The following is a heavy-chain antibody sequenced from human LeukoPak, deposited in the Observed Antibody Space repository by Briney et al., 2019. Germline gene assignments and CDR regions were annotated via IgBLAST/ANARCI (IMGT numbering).Heavy chain of an antibody. CDR3: ARARAGYSSY. CDR2: ISNSAGNA. V-gene: IGHV3-23*01. D-gene: IGHD6-19*01. Sequence: GGSLRLSCVASGFTFSSYAMSWVRKTPGKGLEWVSVISNSAGNAYYADSVKGRFTISRDNAKNSLYLQMNSLRAEDTAVYYCARARAGYSSYWGQGTLVTVSS. CDR1: GFTFSSYA. J-gene: IGHJ4*02.